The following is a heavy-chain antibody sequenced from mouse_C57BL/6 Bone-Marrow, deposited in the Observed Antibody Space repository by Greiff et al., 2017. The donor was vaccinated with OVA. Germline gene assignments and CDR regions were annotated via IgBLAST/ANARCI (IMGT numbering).Heavy chain of an antibody. Sequence: VQLQQSGAELVRPGASVPLSCKASGYTFTDYEMHWVKQTPVHGMEWIGAIDPETGGTAYNQKFKGKAILTADKSSSTAYMELRSLTSEDSAVYYCTRRDGSSPFDYWGQGTTLTVSS. V-gene: IGHV1-15*01. D-gene: IGHD1-1*01. CDR1: GYTFTDYE. CDR2: IDPETGGT. CDR3: TRRDGSSPFDY. J-gene: IGHJ2*01.